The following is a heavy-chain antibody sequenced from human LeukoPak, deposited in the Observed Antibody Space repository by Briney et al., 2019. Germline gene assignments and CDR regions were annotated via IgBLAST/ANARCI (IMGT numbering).Heavy chain of an antibody. J-gene: IGHJ4*02. Sequence: PGRSLRLSCTSSGFTFREFAVSWFRQAPGKGLEWVGRIKSKTDGGTTDYAAPVKGRFTISRDDSKNTLYLQMNSLKTEDTAVYYCTTVSPYGPRGYWGQGTLVTVSS. V-gene: IGHV3-15*01. CDR2: IKSKTDGGTT. D-gene: IGHD3-10*01. CDR3: TTVSPYGPRGY. CDR1: GFTFREFA.